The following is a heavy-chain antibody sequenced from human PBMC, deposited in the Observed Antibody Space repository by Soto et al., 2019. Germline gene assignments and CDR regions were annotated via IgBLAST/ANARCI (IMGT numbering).Heavy chain of an antibody. CDR1: GFPFNMYW. CDR2: IYNDGTYA. D-gene: IGHD6-13*01. J-gene: IGHJ4*02. CDR3: TRGPRATSAGTSAH. Sequence: VSLLLWFAGSGFPFNMYWMHWVRQVPGKGPVWVARIYNDGTYADYADSVKGRFTISRDNAKDTLYLQMNDLRAEDSALYHCTRGPRATSAGTSAHWGQGTLVTVAS. V-gene: IGHV3-74*01.